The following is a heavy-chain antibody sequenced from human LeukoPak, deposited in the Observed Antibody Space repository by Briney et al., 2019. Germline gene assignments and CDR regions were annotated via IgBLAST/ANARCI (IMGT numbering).Heavy chain of an antibody. CDR1: GGTFSSYA. V-gene: IGHV1-18*01. J-gene: IGHJ4*02. D-gene: IGHD3-10*01. CDR2: ISAYNGNT. CDR3: AIDHYGSGVGDY. Sequence: GASVKVSCKASGGTFSSYAISWVRQAPGQGLEWMGWISAYNGNTNYAQKLQGRVTMTTDTSTSTAYMELRSLRSDDTAVYYCAIDHYGSGVGDYWGQGTLVTVSS.